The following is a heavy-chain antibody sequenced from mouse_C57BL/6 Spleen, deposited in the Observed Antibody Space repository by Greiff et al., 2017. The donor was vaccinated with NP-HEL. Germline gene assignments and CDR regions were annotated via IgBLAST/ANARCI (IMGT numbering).Heavy chain of an antibody. J-gene: IGHJ3*01. CDR1: GYTFTSYW. D-gene: IGHD3-2*02. V-gene: IGHV1-72*01. CDR2: IDPNSGGT. CDR3: ARSEAAQATAWFAY. Sequence: QVQLQQPGAELVKPGASVKLSCKASGYTFTSYWMHWVQQRPGRGLEWIGRIDPNSGGTKYNEKFKSKATLTVDKPSSTAYMQLSSLTSEDSAVYYCARSEAAQATAWFAYWGQGTLVTVSA.